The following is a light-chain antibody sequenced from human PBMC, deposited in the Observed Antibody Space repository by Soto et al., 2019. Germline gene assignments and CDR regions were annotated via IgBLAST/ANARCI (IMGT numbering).Light chain of an antibody. CDR1: SGSVSTSYY. V-gene: IGLV8-61*01. Sequence: QTVVTQEPSFSVSPGGAVTLTCGLSSGSVSTSYYPSWYQQTPGHPPRTLIYDTNSLSSGVPDRFSGSIVGNKAALTITGAQADDDSDYYCMLYMGGGVSIFGGGTKLTVL. CDR3: MLYMGGGVSI. J-gene: IGLJ2*01. CDR2: DTN.